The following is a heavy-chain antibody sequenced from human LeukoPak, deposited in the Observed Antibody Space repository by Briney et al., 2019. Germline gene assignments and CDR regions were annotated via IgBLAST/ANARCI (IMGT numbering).Heavy chain of an antibody. Sequence: PSETLSLTCTVSGGSISSGDYYWSWIRQPPGRGLEWIGYIYYSGSTYYNPSLKSRVTISVDTSKNQFSLKLSSVTAADTAVYYCAREVSRWPYYFDYWGQGTLVTVSS. D-gene: IGHD4-23*01. CDR3: AREVSRWPYYFDY. CDR2: IYYSGST. CDR1: GGSISSGDYY. J-gene: IGHJ4*02. V-gene: IGHV4-30-4*01.